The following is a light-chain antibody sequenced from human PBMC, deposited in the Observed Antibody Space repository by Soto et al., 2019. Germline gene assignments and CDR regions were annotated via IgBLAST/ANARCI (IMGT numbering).Light chain of an antibody. Sequence: EIVLTQSPGTLSLSPGERATLSCRASQSVSSSYLAWYQQTPGQAPRLLIYGASSSATGIPDRCSGSGSGTDFPLTISRLEPGDFAVYYCQQYGSSPPITFGEGTRLEIK. V-gene: IGKV3-20*01. J-gene: IGKJ5*01. CDR2: GAS. CDR1: QSVSSSY. CDR3: QQYGSSPPIT.